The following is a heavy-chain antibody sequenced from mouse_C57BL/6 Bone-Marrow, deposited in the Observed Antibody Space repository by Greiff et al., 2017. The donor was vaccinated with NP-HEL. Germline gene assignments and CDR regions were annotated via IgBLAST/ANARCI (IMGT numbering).Heavy chain of an antibody. CDR3: ARPYYYGSSYLLGY. J-gene: IGHJ3*01. Sequence: VQLQQSGPELVKPGASVKISCKASGYSFTSYYIHWVKQRPGQGLEWIGWIYPGSGNTKYNEKFKGKATLTADTSSSTAYMQLSSLTSEDSAVYYCARPYYYGSSYLLGYWGQGTLVTVSA. CDR1: GYSFTSYY. CDR2: IYPGSGNT. D-gene: IGHD1-1*01. V-gene: IGHV1-66*01.